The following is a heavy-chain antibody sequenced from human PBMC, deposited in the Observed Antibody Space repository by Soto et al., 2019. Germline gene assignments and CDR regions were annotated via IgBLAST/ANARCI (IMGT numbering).Heavy chain of an antibody. CDR2: ITSSGSYI. Sequence: DVQLVESGGGLVKPGGSLRLSCVASGPTFSTYGMNWIRQTPGKGLEWVSSITSSGSYIHYPDSVQARFTVSRDNAKNSMYLQMNSLRVEDTAVYFCARDESAGSSTSNWGQGTLVTVSS. D-gene: IGHD2-2*01. CDR3: ARDESAGSSTSN. CDR1: GPTFSTYG. J-gene: IGHJ4*02. V-gene: IGHV3-21*01.